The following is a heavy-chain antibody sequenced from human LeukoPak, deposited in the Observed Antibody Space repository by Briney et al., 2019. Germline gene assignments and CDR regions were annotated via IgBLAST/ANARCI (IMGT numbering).Heavy chain of an antibody. Sequence: ASVKVSCKASGYTFTSFGISWVRQAPGQGLELMGWFSAYNGNTNYAQKLQGRVTMTTDTSTSTAYMDVRSLRSDDTAVYYCAMPYCSSTSCYHWFDPWGQGTLVTVSS. CDR3: AMPYCSSTSCYHWFDP. D-gene: IGHD2-2*01. V-gene: IGHV1-18*01. CDR2: FSAYNGNT. CDR1: GYTFTSFG. J-gene: IGHJ5*02.